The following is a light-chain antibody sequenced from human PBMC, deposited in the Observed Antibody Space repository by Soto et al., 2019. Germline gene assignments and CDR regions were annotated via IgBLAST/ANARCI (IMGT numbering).Light chain of an antibody. V-gene: IGLV1-44*01. CDR2: SNN. J-gene: IGLJ2*01. CDR3: AAWDDSLNCPV. Sequence: QSVLTQPPSASGTPGQRVTISCSGSSSNIGSNTVNWYQQLPGTAPKLLIYSNNQRPSGVPDRFSGSKSGTSASLAISGLQSEDEADYYWAAWDDSLNCPVVGGGTKLTVL. CDR1: SSNIGSNT.